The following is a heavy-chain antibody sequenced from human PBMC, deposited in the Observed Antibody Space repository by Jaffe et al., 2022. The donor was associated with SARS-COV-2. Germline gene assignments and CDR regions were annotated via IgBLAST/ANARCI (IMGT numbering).Heavy chain of an antibody. CDR2: IIPILGIA. CDR3: AREMPFDYYYYYGMDV. V-gene: IGHV1-69*08. J-gene: IGHJ6*02. D-gene: IGHD2-2*01. CDR1: GGTFSSYT. Sequence: QVQLVQSGAEVKKPGSSVKVSCKASGGTFSSYTISWVRQAPGQGLEWMGRIIPILGIANYAQKFQGRVTITADKSTSTAYMELSSLRSEDTAVYYCAREMPFDYYYYYGMDVWGQGTTVTVSS.